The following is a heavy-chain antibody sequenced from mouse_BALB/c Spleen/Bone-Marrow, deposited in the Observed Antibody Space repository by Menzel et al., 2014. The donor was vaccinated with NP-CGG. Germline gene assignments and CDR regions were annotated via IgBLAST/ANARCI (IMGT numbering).Heavy chain of an antibody. J-gene: IGHJ3*01. CDR2: IHPSDSET. CDR3: ARFGNYEGFAY. V-gene: IGHV1-74*01. CDR1: GYSFTNYW. Sequence: VKLTESGAELVRPGASVKLSCKDSGYSFTNYWMNWVKQRPGQGLEWIGMIHPSDSETRLNQKFKDKATLTVDKSSSTAYIQLTSPTSEDSAVYYCARFGNYEGFAYWAQATLVTVSA. D-gene: IGHD2-1*01.